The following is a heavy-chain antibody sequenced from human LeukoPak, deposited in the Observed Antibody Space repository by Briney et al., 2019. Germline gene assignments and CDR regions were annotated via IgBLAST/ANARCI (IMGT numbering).Heavy chain of an antibody. CDR2: IDISGGST. D-gene: IGHD4/OR15-4a*01. CDR1: GFTFNSHA. J-gene: IGHJ4*02. CDR3: ANEVRPNDY. V-gene: IGHV3-23*01. Sequence: GGSLRLSCAVFGFTFNSHAMCWVRQAPGKGLEWVSSIDISGGSTYYADSVKGRFTISRDNSKNTLYLQMNSLRGEDTALYFCANEVRPNDYWGQGTLVTVSS.